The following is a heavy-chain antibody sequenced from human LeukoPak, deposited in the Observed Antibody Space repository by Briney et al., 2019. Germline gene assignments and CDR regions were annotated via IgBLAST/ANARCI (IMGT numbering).Heavy chain of an antibody. Sequence: GASVKVSCKASGYTFTGYYMHWVRQAPGQGLEWMGWINPNSGGTNYAQKFQGRVTMTRDTSISTAYMELSRLRSDDTAVYCCARGKTYDILTGYYEAGYYYGMDVWGQGTTVTVSS. CDR1: GYTFTGYY. J-gene: IGHJ6*02. CDR3: ARGKTYDILTGYYEAGYYYGMDV. CDR2: INPNSGGT. D-gene: IGHD3-9*01. V-gene: IGHV1-2*02.